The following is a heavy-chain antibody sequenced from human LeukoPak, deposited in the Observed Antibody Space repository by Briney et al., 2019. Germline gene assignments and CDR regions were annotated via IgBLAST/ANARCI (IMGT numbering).Heavy chain of an antibody. Sequence: PSETLSLTCAVYGGSFNGYYWSWIRQPPGKGLEWIGEINHSGSTNYNPSLKSRVTISVDTSKNQFSLKLSSVTAADTAVYYCARVTYCGGDCYYPDYWGQGTLVTVSS. D-gene: IGHD2-21*02. CDR3: ARVTYCGGDCYYPDY. V-gene: IGHV4-34*01. CDR1: GGSFNGYY. CDR2: INHSGST. J-gene: IGHJ4*02.